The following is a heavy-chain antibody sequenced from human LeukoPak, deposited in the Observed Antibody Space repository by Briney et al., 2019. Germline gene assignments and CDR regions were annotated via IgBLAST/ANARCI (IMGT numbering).Heavy chain of an antibody. V-gene: IGHV4-34*01. Sequence: PSETLSLTCAVYGGSLSGYYWSWVRQPPGKGPQWVGEINHSGRTNYNPSLTSRVTISVDTSKNQFSLKLNSVTAADTAVYYCAKIDYSNYDNDAFDVWGQGTMVTVSS. CDR2: INHSGRT. CDR3: AKIDYSNYDNDAFDV. J-gene: IGHJ3*01. CDR1: GGSLSGYY. D-gene: IGHD4-11*01.